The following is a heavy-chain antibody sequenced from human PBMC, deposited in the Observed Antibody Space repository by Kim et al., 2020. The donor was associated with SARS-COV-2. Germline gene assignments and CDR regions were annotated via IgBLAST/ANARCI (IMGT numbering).Heavy chain of an antibody. Sequence: GGSLRLSCAASGFTFSGSVIQWVRQPSGKGLEWVGRIRSNPNDYATAYAASVRGRFTISRDDSKNTAYLQMNSLKTEDTAVYYCNTRGDGDALDIWGQGTLVTVSS. CDR1: GFTFSGSV. D-gene: IGHD2-21*02. V-gene: IGHV3-73*01. J-gene: IGHJ3*02. CDR3: NTRGDGDALDI. CDR2: IRSNPNDYAT.